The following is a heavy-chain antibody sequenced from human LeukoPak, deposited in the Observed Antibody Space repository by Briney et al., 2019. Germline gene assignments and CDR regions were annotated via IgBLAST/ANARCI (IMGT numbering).Heavy chain of an antibody. CDR2: IIPIFGTA. J-gene: IGHJ4*02. V-gene: IGHV1-69*13. CDR1: GGTFSSYA. D-gene: IGHD2-21*02. CDR3: AGDGPSGYCGGDCYSFDY. Sequence: ASVKVSCKASGGTFSSYAISWVRQAPGQGLEWMGGIIPIFGTANYAQKFQGRVTITADESTSTAHMELSSLRSEDTAVYYCAGDGPSGYCGGDCYSFDYWGQGTLVTVSS.